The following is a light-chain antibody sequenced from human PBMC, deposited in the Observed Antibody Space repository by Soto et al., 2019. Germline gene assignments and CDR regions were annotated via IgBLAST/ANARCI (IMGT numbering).Light chain of an antibody. CDR2: GAS. J-gene: IGKJ1*01. V-gene: IGKV3-20*01. CDR3: QQYVRAPWT. Sequence: EIVLTQSPGTLSLSPGERATRSCRASQSLTSTYLAWYQQKPGQAPRLLIYGASSRATGIPDRFSGSGSGTDFTLTISRLEPEDFAVYYCQQYVRAPWTFGQGTQVDIK. CDR1: QSLTSTY.